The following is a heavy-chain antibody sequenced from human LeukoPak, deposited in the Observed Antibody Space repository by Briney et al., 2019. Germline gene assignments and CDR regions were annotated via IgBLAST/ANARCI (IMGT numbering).Heavy chain of an antibody. CDR1: GGSISSYY. CDR3: ARQYYDFWSGLSPSASYFDY. CDR2: IYTSGST. D-gene: IGHD3-3*01. J-gene: IGHJ4*02. V-gene: IGHV4-4*09. Sequence: PSETLSLTCTVSGGSISSYYWSWIRQPPGKGLEWIGYIYTSGSTNYNPSLKSRVTISVDTSKNQFSPKLSSVTAADTAVYYCARQYYDFWSGLSPSASYFDYWGQGTLVTVSS.